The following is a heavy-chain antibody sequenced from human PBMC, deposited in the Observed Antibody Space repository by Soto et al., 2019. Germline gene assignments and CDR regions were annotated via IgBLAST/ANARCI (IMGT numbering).Heavy chain of an antibody. V-gene: IGHV1-18*01. J-gene: IGHJ4*02. CDR3: ARDAAARPFDY. D-gene: IGHD6-6*01. CDR2: ISAYNGNT. CDR1: VYSFTSYG. Sequence: XSVKVSCKASVYSFTSYGISWVRQAPGQGLEWMGWISAYNGNTNYAQKLQGRVTMTTDTSTSTAYMELRSLRSDDTAVYYCARDAAARPFDYWGQGTLVTVSS.